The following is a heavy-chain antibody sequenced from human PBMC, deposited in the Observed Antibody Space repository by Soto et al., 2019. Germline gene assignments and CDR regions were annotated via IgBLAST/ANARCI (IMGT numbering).Heavy chain of an antibody. V-gene: IGHV3-33*06. J-gene: IGHJ6*02. CDR2: LRFDGSNE. CDR3: AKVLYASESFDSEEAPYGMDV. CDR1: GFPFSRYD. Sequence: QVQLVESGGGVVHPGRSLRLSCAASGFPFSRYDMHWVRQAPGKGLEWVAVLRFDGSNEYYADSVQGRFTISRDNSKNTFYLQMDSLRAEDTAVYYCAKVLYASESFDSEEAPYGMDVWGQGTTVTVSS. D-gene: IGHD3-10*01.